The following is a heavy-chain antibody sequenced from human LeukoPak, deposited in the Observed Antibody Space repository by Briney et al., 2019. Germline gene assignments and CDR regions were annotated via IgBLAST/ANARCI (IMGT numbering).Heavy chain of an antibody. CDR3: ARGPKWLSPPGFPDY. V-gene: IGHV3-48*04. Sequence: GGSLRLSCAASGFTFSSYVMNWVRQVPGTGLEWVSYISSSSDNIYYADSVEGRFTISRDNAKNSLYLQMNSLRPEDTAMYYCARGPKWLSPPGFPDYWGQGTLVTVSS. J-gene: IGHJ4*02. CDR2: ISSSSDNI. D-gene: IGHD6-19*01. CDR1: GFTFSSYV.